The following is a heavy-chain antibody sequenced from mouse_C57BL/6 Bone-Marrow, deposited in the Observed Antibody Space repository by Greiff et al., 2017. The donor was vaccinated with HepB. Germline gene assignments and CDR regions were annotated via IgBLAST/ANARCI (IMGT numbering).Heavy chain of an antibody. CDR2: INTGGTYT. V-gene: IGHV5-6*01. J-gene: IGHJ2*01. CDR1: GFTFSTSG. Sequence: EVMLVESGGDLVKPGGSLKLSCVTSGFTFSTSGLSWVRQTPDKRLEWVATINTGGTYTYYPDSVKGRFTISTDTAKSTLFLQMSSLKSEDTAIYYCARDRFDYYFDYWGQGTTLTVSS. D-gene: IGHD2-14*01. CDR3: ARDRFDYYFDY.